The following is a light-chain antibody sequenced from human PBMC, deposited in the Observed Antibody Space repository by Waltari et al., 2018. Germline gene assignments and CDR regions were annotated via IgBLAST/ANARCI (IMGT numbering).Light chain of an antibody. V-gene: IGLV8-61*01. CDR1: SGSVSTTSY. CDR2: KIN. CDR3: LVYMGSGIWV. J-gene: IGLJ3*02. Sequence: QTVVTQEPSLSVSPGGTVTLTCALSSGSVSTTSYVSWYQQTPGQAPRTLVYKINSRSSGVPDRFSGSILGNKAALTITGAQADDESGYYCLVYMGSGIWVFGGGTKLTVL.